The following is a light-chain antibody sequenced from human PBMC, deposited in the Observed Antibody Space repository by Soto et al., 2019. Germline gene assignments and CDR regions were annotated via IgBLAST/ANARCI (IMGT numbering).Light chain of an antibody. CDR1: SSNLGAGYD. CDR2: ANN. J-gene: IGLJ3*02. CDR3: QSYDNSLSGSWV. Sequence: QSVLTQPPSVSGAPGQGVTISCTGSSSNLGAGYDVHWYQQLPGAAPKLLIYANNKRPSRVLDRFSGSKSGTSASLAITGLQAEDEADYYCQSYDNSLSGSWVFGGGTKVTVL. V-gene: IGLV1-40*01.